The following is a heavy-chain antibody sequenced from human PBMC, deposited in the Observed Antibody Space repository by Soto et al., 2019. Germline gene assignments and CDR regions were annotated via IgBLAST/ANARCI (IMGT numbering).Heavy chain of an antibody. Sequence: PGGSLRLSCAASGFTFSSYAMNWVRQAPGKGLEWVSAICGAGDCTFYADSVKGRFTMSRDNSRNTLYLQMDSLRADDTAVYYCEKNMYERHDGRDYFDYCGQGYLVTVSS. D-gene: IGHD2-8*01. CDR3: EKNMYERHDGRDYFDY. J-gene: IGHJ4*02. CDR2: ICGAGDCT. CDR1: GFTFSSYA. V-gene: IGHV3-23*01.